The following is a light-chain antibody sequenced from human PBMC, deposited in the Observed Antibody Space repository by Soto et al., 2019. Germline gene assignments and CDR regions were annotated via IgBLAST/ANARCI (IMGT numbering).Light chain of an antibody. V-gene: IGKV3-11*01. Sequence: EIVLTQSPATLSLSPGERATLSCRASQSVSNYLAWYQQKPGQAPRLLIYDASNRATGIPARFSGSGSGTDFTLTISRLEPEDFAVYYCQQRSNWPRFTFGQGTKVEIK. CDR3: QQRSNWPRFT. J-gene: IGKJ2*01. CDR2: DAS. CDR1: QSVSNY.